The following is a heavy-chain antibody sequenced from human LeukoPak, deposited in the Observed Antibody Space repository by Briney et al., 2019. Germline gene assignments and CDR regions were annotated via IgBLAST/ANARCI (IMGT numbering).Heavy chain of an antibody. J-gene: IGHJ4*02. CDR1: GYSFTSYW. D-gene: IGHD1-26*01. CDR2: IYPGDSDT. Sequence: GESLKISCKGSGYSFTSYWIGWVRQMPGKGLEWMGIIYPGDSDTRYSPSFQGQVTISAVKSISTAYLQWSSLKASDTAMYYCARRSHYWPSPLDYWGQGTLVTVSS. V-gene: IGHV5-51*01. CDR3: ARRSHYWPSPLDY.